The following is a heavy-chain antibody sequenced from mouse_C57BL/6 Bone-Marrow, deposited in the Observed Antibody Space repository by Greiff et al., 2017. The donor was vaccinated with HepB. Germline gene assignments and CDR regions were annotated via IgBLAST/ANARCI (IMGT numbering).Heavy chain of an antibody. CDR1: GFTFSSYA. D-gene: IGHD1-1*01. CDR3: ARLLLRWGYFDV. CDR2: ISDGGSYT. Sequence: EVMLVESGGGLVKPGGSLKLSCAASGFTFSSYAMSWVRQTPEKRLEWVATISDGGSYTYYPDNVKGRFTISRDNAKNNLYLQMSHLKSEDTAMYYCARLLLRWGYFDVWGTGTTVTVSS. V-gene: IGHV5-4*03. J-gene: IGHJ1*03.